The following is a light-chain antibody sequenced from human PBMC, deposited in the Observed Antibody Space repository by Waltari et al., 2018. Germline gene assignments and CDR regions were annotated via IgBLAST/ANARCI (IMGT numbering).Light chain of an antibody. V-gene: IGKV3-11*01. CDR3: QQRSKWPLT. Sequence: IVLTQSPATLSLSPGERATLSCRASQSVNNYLGWYQQKPGQAPRLLIYDASNRATGIPARFSGSGSGTDFILTISSLEPEDFAVYYCQQRSKWPLTFGGGTKVEIK. CDR1: QSVNNY. CDR2: DAS. J-gene: IGKJ4*01.